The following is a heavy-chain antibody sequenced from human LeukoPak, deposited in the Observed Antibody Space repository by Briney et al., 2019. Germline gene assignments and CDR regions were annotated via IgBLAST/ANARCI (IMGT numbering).Heavy chain of an antibody. CDR1: GFTFSSYG. D-gene: IGHD1-26*01. V-gene: IGHV3-33*01. J-gene: IGHJ6*02. Sequence: GRSLRLSCAASGFTFSSYGMHWVRQAPGKGLEWVAVIWYNGSNKYYADSVKGRFTISRDNSKNTLYLQMNSLRAEDTAVYYCARDRVGATTPYYYYYGMDVWGQGTTVTVSS. CDR3: ARDRVGATTPYYYYYGMDV. CDR2: IWYNGSNK.